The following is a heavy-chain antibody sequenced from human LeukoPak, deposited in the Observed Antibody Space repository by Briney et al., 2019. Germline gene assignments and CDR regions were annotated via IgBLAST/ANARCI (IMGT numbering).Heavy chain of an antibody. Sequence: GGSLRLSCAASGFIVSTNYMNWVRQAPGKGLEWVSVIYSGGSTYYADSVKGRFTISRDNSKNTLYLQMNSLRAEDTAVYYCARDRRNWNVDGAFDIWGQGTMVTVSS. J-gene: IGHJ3*02. CDR3: ARDRRNWNVDGAFDI. V-gene: IGHV3-66*01. CDR1: GFIVSTNY. D-gene: IGHD1-1*01. CDR2: IYSGGST.